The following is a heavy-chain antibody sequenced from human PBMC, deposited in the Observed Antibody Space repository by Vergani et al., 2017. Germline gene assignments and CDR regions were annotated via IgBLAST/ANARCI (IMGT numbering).Heavy chain of an antibody. V-gene: IGHV3-23*01. CDR2: ISGSGGST. J-gene: IGHJ3*02. D-gene: IGHD5-18*01. CDR1: GFTFSSYA. Sequence: EVQLLESGGGLVQPGGSLRLSCAASGFTFSSYAMSWVRQAPGKGLEWVSAISGSGGSTYYADSVKGRFTISRDNSKNTLYLQMNSLRAEDTAVYYCAKGGYSYGFSLDAFEIWGQGTMVTVSS. CDR3: AKGGYSYGFSLDAFEI.